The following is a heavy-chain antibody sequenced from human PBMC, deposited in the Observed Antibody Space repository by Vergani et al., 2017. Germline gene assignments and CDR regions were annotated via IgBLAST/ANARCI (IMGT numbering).Heavy chain of an antibody. CDR2: IIPIFGTA. J-gene: IGHJ4*02. Sequence: QVQLVQSGAEVKKPGSSVKVSCKASGGTFSSYAISWVRQAPGQGLEWMGGIIPIFGTANYAQKFQGRVTITADESTSTAYMELSSLRSDDTAVYYCAXSLGYCSSTSCYHRNDYWGQGTLVTVSS. CDR1: GGTFSSYA. D-gene: IGHD2-2*01. CDR3: AXSLGYCSSTSCYHRNDY. V-gene: IGHV1-69*01.